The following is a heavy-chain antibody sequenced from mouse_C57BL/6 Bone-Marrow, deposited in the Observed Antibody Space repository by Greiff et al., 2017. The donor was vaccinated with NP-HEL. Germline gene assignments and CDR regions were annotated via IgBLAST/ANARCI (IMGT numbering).Heavy chain of an antibody. Sequence: VKLMESGPGLVKPSQSLFLTCSITGFPITSGYYWIWIRQSPGKPLEWWGYITHSGETFYNPSLQSPISITRETSKNQFFLQLNSVTTEDTAMYYCARQSYDYDVGFDYWGQGTTLTVSS. CDR1: GFPITSGYY. CDR3: ARQSYDYDVGFDY. V-gene: IGHV12-3*01. J-gene: IGHJ2*01. CDR2: ITHSGET. D-gene: IGHD2-4*01.